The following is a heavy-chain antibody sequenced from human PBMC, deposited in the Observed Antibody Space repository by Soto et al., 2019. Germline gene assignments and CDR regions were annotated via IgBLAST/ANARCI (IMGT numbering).Heavy chain of an antibody. Sequence: EVQLLESGGGLVQPGGSLRLSCAASGFPLSTYGMTWVRQAPGKGLEWVSAITGTGGNTYYVDSVKGRFTSSRDNSKSLVYLQVNRLGVADPTVYYCVRIRGYWYGLDVWCQGTTVTVSS. J-gene: IGHJ6*02. CDR2: ITGTGGNT. V-gene: IGHV3-23*01. CDR3: VRIRGYWYGLDV. CDR1: GFPLSTYG. D-gene: IGHD2-8*02.